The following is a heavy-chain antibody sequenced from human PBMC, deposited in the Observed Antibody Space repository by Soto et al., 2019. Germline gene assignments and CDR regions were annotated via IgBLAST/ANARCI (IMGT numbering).Heavy chain of an antibody. Sequence: ASVKVSCKASGYTFTSYGISWVRQAPGQGLEWMGWINPNSGGTNYAQKFQGWVTMTRDTSISTAYMELSRLRSDDTAVYYCARGSRDSSSSGSPNGAFDIWGQGTMVTVSS. CDR3: ARGSRDSSSSGSPNGAFDI. CDR2: INPNSGGT. V-gene: IGHV1-2*04. D-gene: IGHD6-6*01. CDR1: GYTFTSYG. J-gene: IGHJ3*02.